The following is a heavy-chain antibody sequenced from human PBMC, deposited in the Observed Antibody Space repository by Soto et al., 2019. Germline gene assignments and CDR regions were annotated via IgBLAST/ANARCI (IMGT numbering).Heavy chain of an antibody. CDR1: GFTFSDYY. Sequence: GGTLRLSCAASGFTFSDYYMSWIRQAPGKGLEWVSYISSSGSTIYYADSVKGRFTISRDNAKNALYLQMNSLRAEDTAVYYSARRSSSSPYYYYGMDVWGQGTTVTVSS. V-gene: IGHV3-11*01. CDR2: ISSSGSTI. D-gene: IGHD6-6*01. CDR3: ARRSSSSPYYYYGMDV. J-gene: IGHJ6*02.